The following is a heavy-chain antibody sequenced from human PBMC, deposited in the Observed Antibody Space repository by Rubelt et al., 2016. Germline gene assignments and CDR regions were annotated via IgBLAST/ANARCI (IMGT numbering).Heavy chain of an antibody. CDR3: ATSDWGVWNFDY. CDR1: GFTFSSYG. J-gene: IGHJ4*02. CDR2: ISYDGSNK. D-gene: IGHD3/OR15-3a*01. V-gene: IGHV3-30*03. Sequence: VQLVESGGGLVKPGGSLRLSCAASGFTFSSYGMHWVRQAPGKGLEWVAVISYDGSNKYYANSVKNSKNTLDLQMNSLKAEDTAVYYCATSDWGVWNFDYWGQGTLVTVSS.